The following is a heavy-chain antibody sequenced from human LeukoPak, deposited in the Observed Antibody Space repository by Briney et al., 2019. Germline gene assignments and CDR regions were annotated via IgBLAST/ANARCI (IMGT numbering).Heavy chain of an antibody. CDR1: GFTFGDYA. D-gene: IGHD1-7*01. CDR3: TRAQNWNYVRDYLDY. J-gene: IGHJ4*02. CDR2: IRSKAYGGTT. V-gene: IGHV3-49*04. Sequence: PGGSLRLSCTASGFTFGDYAMSRVRQAPGKGLEWVGFIRSKAYGGTTEYAASVKGRFTISRDDSKSIAYLQMNSLKTEDTAVYYCTRAQNWNYVRDYLDYWGQGTLVTVSS.